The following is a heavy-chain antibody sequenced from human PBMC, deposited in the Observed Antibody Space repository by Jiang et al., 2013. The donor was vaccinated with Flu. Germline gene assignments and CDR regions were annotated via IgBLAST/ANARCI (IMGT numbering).Heavy chain of an antibody. CDR3: ARDVSGVATSGQTYWYFDV. Sequence: SVKVSCKASGYTFIRNWMHWVRQAPGQGLEWMGIINPSDGTRSYAQRLQGRVTLTTDTSTNTVFMELSSLRSEDTAVIYCARDVSGVATSGQTYWYFDVWGRGTLVTVSS. CDR1: GYTFIRNW. D-gene: IGHD2-15*01. J-gene: IGHJ2*01. CDR2: INPSDGTR. V-gene: IGHV1-46*04.